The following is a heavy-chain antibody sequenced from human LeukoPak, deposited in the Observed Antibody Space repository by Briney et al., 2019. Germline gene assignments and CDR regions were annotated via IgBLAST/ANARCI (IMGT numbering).Heavy chain of an antibody. CDR3: AGVLGRLAADAFDI. J-gene: IGHJ3*02. V-gene: IGHV4-59*06. Sequence: PSETLSLTCTVSGGSISSYYWSWIRQPPGKGLEWIGYIYYSGSTHYNPSLKSRVTISIDTSKNQFSLKLSSVTAADTAVYYCAGVLGRLAADAFDIWGQGTMVTVSS. CDR2: IYYSGST. D-gene: IGHD2-15*01. CDR1: GGSISSYY.